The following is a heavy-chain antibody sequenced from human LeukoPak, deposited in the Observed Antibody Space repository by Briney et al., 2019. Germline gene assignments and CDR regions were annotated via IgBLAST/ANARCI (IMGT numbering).Heavy chain of an antibody. CDR3: ARDYERDGYDLGY. Sequence: PSQTLSLTCTVSGGSISSGDYYWSWIRQPPGKGLEWIGYIYYSGSTYYNPSLKGRVTISVDTSKNQFSLKLSSVTAADTAAYYCARDYERDGYDLGYWGQGTLVTVSS. V-gene: IGHV4-30-4*01. CDR2: IYYSGST. J-gene: IGHJ4*02. CDR1: GGSISSGDYY. D-gene: IGHD5-24*01.